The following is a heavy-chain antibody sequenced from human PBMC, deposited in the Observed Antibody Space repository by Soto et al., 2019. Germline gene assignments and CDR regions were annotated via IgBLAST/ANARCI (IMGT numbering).Heavy chain of an antibody. CDR1: GFTFSSYE. V-gene: IGHV3-48*03. CDR3: ARDKDSSSWMYFDY. CDR2: ISSSGSTI. Sequence: PGGSLRLSWAASGFTFSSYEMNWVRQSPGKGLEWVSYISSSGSTIYYADSVKGRFTISRDNAKNSLYLQMNSLRAEDTAVYYCARDKDSSSWMYFDYWGQGTLVTVSS. J-gene: IGHJ4*02. D-gene: IGHD6-13*01.